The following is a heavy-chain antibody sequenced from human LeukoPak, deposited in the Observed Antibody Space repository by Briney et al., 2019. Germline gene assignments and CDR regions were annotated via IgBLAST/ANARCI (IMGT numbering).Heavy chain of an antibody. J-gene: IGHJ3*02. CDR1: GFTFRKYW. CDR2: INPDDGST. D-gene: IGHD3-22*01. Sequence: PGGSLRLSCAASGFTFRKYWLHWVRQAPGKGLVWVSRINPDDGSTSYADSVKGRFTISRDNAKSTLYLQMNSLRAEDTAVYYCARDANYHVSSDYYDAFDIWGQGTMVTVSS. CDR3: ARDANYHVSSDYYDAFDI. V-gene: IGHV3-74*01.